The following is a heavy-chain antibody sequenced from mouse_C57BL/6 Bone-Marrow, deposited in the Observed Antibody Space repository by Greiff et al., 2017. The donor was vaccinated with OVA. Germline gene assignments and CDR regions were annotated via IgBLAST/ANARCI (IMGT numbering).Heavy chain of an antibody. V-gene: IGHV7-3*01. J-gene: IGHJ1*03. CDR3: ARYINYCCSRRGYWYFDV. CDR2: IRNKANGYTT. Sequence: EVMLVESGGGLVQPGRSLSLSCAASGFTFTDYYMSWVRQPPGKALEWLGFIRNKANGYTTEYSASVKGRFTISRDNSQSILYLQMNDLRAEDSATYDCARYINYCCSRRGYWYFDVWGTGTTVTVSS. CDR1: GFTFTDYY. D-gene: IGHD1-1*01.